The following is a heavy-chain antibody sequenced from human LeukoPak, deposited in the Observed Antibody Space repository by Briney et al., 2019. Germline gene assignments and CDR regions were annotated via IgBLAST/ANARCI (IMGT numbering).Heavy chain of an antibody. CDR3: ASTLMAARYYYGMDI. CDR2: IYPGDSDT. Sequence: GESLKISCKGSGYSFTSYWIGWVRQMPGKGLEWMGIIYPGDSDTRYSPSFQGQVTISADKSISTAYLQWSSLKASDTAMYYCASTLMAARYYYGMDIWGQGTTVTVSS. J-gene: IGHJ6*02. CDR1: GYSFTSYW. D-gene: IGHD6-6*01. V-gene: IGHV5-51*01.